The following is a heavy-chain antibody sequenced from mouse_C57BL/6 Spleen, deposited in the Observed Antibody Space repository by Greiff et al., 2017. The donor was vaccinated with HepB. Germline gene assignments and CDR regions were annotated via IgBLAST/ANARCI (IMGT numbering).Heavy chain of an antibody. J-gene: IGHJ3*01. V-gene: IGHV5-16*01. D-gene: IGHD1-1*01. CDR1: GFTFSDYY. CDR2: INYDGSST. Sequence: EVKVVESEGGLVQPGSSMKLSCTASGFTFSDYYMAWVRQVPEKGLEWVANINYDGSSTYYLDSLKSRFIISRDNAKNILYLQMSSLKSEDTATYYCARDSYYYGSTGFAYWGQGTLVTVSA. CDR3: ARDSYYYGSTGFAY.